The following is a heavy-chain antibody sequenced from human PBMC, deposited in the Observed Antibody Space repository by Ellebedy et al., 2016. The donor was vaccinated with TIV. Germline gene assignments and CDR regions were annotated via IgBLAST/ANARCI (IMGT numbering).Heavy chain of an antibody. CDR1: VFSFSSYY. CDR2: IYYRGST. J-gene: IGHJ3*02. Sequence: SETLSLXCTVSVFSFSSYYWSWIRQPPGKGLEWIGYIYYRGSTNYNPSLKSRVTISVDTSKNQFSLKLSSVTAADTAVYYCARSIGDAFDIWGQGTKGNVSS. V-gene: IGHV4-59*01. D-gene: IGHD2-15*01. CDR3: ARSIGDAFDI.